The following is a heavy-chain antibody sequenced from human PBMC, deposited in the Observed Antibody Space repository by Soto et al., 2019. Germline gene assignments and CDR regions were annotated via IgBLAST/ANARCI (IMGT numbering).Heavy chain of an antibody. Sequence: GASVKVSCKASGGTLSSYAISWVRQAPGQGLEWMGGIIPIFGTANYAQKFQGRVTITADKSTSTAYMELSSLRSEDTAVYYCARATYSRWYLGYWGQGSLVTVYS. CDR3: ARATYSRWYLGY. CDR2: IIPIFGTA. V-gene: IGHV1-69*06. J-gene: IGHJ4*02. D-gene: IGHD6-13*01. CDR1: GGTLSSYA.